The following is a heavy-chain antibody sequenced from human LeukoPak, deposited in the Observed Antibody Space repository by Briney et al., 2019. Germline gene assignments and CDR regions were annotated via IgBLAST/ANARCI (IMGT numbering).Heavy chain of an antibody. CDR1: GFTFSDFY. V-gene: IGHV3-11*01. CDR3: ASDIVATSGDF. CDR2: ITSAGRAI. D-gene: IGHD5-12*01. J-gene: IGHJ4*02. Sequence: PGGSLRLSCAAPGFTFSDFYMSWIRQAPGKGLEWVSYITSAGRAIYYADSVQGRFTISRDNARNSLYLQTNGLRAEDTAVYYCASDIVATSGDFWGQGTLVTVSS.